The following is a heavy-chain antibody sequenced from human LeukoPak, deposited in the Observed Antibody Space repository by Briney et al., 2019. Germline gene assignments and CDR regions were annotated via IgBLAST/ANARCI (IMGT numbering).Heavy chain of an antibody. CDR1: GFTFSSYW. CDR3: ARVNAQQLVARNYYYYYYMDV. V-gene: IGHV3-7*01. J-gene: IGHJ6*03. D-gene: IGHD6-13*01. Sequence: PGGSLRLSCAASGFTFSSYWMSWVRQAPGKGLEWVANIKQDGSEKYYVDSVKGRFTISRDNAKNSLYLQMNSLRAEDTAVYYCARVNAQQLVARNYYYYYYMDVWGKGTTVTVSS. CDR2: IKQDGSEK.